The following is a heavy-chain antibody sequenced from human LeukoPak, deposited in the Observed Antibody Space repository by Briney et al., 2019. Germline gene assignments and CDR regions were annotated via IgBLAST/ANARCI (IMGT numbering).Heavy chain of an antibody. Sequence: GGSLRLSCAASGFTFSNYDMHWVRQATGKGLEWVSAIGTAGDIYYPGSVKGRFTISRENAKNSLYLQMNSLRAGDTAVYYCARAPSTSGYSSSWTPFDYWGQGTLVTVSS. CDR1: GFTFSNYD. CDR2: IGTAGDI. D-gene: IGHD6-13*01. V-gene: IGHV3-13*01. J-gene: IGHJ4*02. CDR3: ARAPSTSGYSSSWTPFDY.